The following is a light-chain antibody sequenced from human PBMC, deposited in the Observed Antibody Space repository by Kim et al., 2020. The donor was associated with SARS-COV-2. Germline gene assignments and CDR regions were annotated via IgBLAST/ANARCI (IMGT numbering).Light chain of an antibody. V-gene: IGLV6-57*04. CDR2: EDN. CDR3: HSYDSNNQV. J-gene: IGLJ3*02. CDR1: SGSIGNNF. Sequence: NFMLTQPHSVSGSPGKTVTISCTRSSGSIGNNFVQWYQHRPGSAPTTVIYEDNQRPSGVPDRFSGFIDYSSDSASLTIFGLQPEDEADYYCHSYDSNNQVFGGGTKLTVL.